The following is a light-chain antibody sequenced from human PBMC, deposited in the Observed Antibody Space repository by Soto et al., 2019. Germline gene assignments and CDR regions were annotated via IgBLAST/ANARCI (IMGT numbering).Light chain of an antibody. CDR1: QSVSSD. J-gene: IGKJ1*01. CDR3: QQDNDWPLT. Sequence: ETVMTQSQATLSVSPGERATLSCRASQSVSSDLAWYHQKPGQAPRLLIYDASTRATGIPARFSGTGSGTEFTLTISSLQSEDFALYYCQQDNDWPLTFGQGTKVDIK. CDR2: DAS. V-gene: IGKV3-15*01.